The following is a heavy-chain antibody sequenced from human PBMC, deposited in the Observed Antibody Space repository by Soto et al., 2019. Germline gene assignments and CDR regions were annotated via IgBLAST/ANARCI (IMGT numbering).Heavy chain of an antibody. D-gene: IGHD5-12*01. CDR3: ARRIVATETFGY. CDR1: DGYMVSYY. Sequence: SETLSVTWTVADGYMVSYYWSWIRKPPGRGLEWIGFIYYAGSTKYNPSLNSRVTISVDTSKNQFSLTVTSVTAADTAVYYCARRIVATETFGYWGQGTLVTVSS. J-gene: IGHJ4*02. CDR2: IYYAGST. V-gene: IGHV4-59*08.